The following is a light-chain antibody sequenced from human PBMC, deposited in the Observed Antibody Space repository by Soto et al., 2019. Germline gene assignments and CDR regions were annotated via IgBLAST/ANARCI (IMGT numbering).Light chain of an antibody. CDR2: GAS. Sequence: IQMTHSPLSLAASVGARVAITCRSSLSINTYLNWIQQKPGKAPKVLIYGASSLQKGFPSRFRGSGYGTVFTLSISSLHPEDSATYYCQQTFTTPHTSGPGTHLEIK. CDR1: LSINTY. V-gene: IGKV1-39*01. J-gene: IGKJ2*01. CDR3: QQTFTTPHT.